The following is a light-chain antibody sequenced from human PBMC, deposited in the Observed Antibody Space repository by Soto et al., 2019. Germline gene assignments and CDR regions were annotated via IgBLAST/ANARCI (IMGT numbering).Light chain of an antibody. CDR3: CTYAGHVPK. V-gene: IGLV2-23*02. CDR2: EVD. J-gene: IGLJ2*01. CDR1: TSDVAYYDL. Sequence: QSVLTQPPSVSGSPGHSITISCAGTTSDVAYYDLVSWYQQHPGRAPKLLIYEVDKRPSGISVRFSGSKSGATASLTISGLLPEDEAVYFCCTYAGHVPKFGGGTK.